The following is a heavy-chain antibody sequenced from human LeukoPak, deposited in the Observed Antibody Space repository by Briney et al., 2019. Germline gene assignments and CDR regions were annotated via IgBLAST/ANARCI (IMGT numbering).Heavy chain of an antibody. Sequence: PGGSLRLSSAASGFTFSSYAMSWVRQAPGKGLEWVSAISGSGGSTYYADSVKGRFTISRDNSKNTLYLQMNSLRAEDTAVYYCAKNYNWNEVGDAFDIWGQGTMVTVSS. CDR2: ISGSGGST. CDR1: GFTFSSYA. D-gene: IGHD1-1*01. J-gene: IGHJ3*02. V-gene: IGHV3-23*01. CDR3: AKNYNWNEVGDAFDI.